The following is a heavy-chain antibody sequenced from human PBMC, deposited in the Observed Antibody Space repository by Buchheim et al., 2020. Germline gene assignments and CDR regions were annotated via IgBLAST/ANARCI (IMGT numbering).Heavy chain of an antibody. V-gene: IGHV3-74*01. J-gene: IGHJ4*02. CDR3: ARGGYSTDGSSDY. CDR1: GFTVSGYW. Sequence: EVHLVESGGGLVQPGGSLRLFCAASGFTVSGYWMHWVRHVPGQGRVWVSRINSDGGTNYADSVKGRFTISRYKAKNLVYLQMNSLRAEDTAIYYCARGGYSTDGSSDYWGQGTL. CDR2: INSDGGT. D-gene: IGHD5-24*01.